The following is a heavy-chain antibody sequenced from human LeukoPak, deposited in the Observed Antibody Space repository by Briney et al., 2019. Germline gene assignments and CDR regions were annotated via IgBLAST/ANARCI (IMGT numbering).Heavy chain of an antibody. Sequence: SETLSLTCTASGGSISSYYWNWIRQPAGKGLEWIGRIYISGSTNYNPSLKSRVTMSVDTSKNQFSLKLSSVTAADTAVYYCARTGEGGTTDRWFDPWGQGTLVTVSS. D-gene: IGHD3-16*01. CDR1: GGSISSYY. J-gene: IGHJ5*02. CDR2: IYISGST. CDR3: ARTGEGGTTDRWFDP. V-gene: IGHV4-4*07.